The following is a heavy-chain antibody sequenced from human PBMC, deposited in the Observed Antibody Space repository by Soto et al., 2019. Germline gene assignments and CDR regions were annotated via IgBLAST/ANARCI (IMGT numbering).Heavy chain of an antibody. CDR3: TRDGRYSSGWYPSYFDY. Sequence: GGSLRLSCTASGFTFGDYAMSWFRQAPGKGLEWVGFIRSKAYGGTTEYAASVKGRFTISRDDSKSIAYLQMNSLKTEDTAVYYCTRDGRYSSGWYPSYFDYWAQGTLVTVSS. J-gene: IGHJ4*02. CDR1: GFTFGDYA. CDR2: IRSKAYGGTT. D-gene: IGHD6-19*01. V-gene: IGHV3-49*03.